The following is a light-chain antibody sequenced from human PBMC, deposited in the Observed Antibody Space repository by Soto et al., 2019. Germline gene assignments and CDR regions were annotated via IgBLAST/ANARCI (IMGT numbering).Light chain of an antibody. CDR2: GAS. J-gene: IGKJ4*01. Sequence: EIVLTQSPGTLSLSPGERATRACRASQSFNSIYLAWYQQKPGQAPRLLIYGASSRATGIPDRFSGSGSGTDFTLTITSLQSEDSAVYYCQEYNYWHPITFGGGTKVDIK. V-gene: IGKV3D-20*02. CDR1: QSFNSIY. CDR3: QEYNYWHPIT.